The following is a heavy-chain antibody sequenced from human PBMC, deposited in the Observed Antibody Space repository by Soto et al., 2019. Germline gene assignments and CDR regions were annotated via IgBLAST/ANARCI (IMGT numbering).Heavy chain of an antibody. V-gene: IGHV4-34*01. CDR2: INHSGST. CDR3: ALHYYDSSGLNDY. D-gene: IGHD3-22*01. Sequence: QVQLQQWGAGLLKPSETLSLTCAVYGGSFSGYYWSWIRQPPGKGLEWIGEINHSGSTNYNPSLKSRVTISVDTSKNQFSPKLSSVTAADTAVYYCALHYYDSSGLNDYWGQGTLVTVSS. CDR1: GGSFSGYY. J-gene: IGHJ4*02.